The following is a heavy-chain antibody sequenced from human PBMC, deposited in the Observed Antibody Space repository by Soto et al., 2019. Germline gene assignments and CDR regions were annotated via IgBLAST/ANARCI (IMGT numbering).Heavy chain of an antibody. CDR1: GGSITRSSYS. J-gene: IGHJ4*02. D-gene: IGHD4-17*01. Sequence: SETLSLTCPVSGGSITRSSYSRGCVRQPPGKGLEWIATFYYSENTHYNPSLKSRVTISVDTSKNQFSLKLSSVTAADTAVYYCASLIYGDYAYFYYWGQGTLVTVS. CDR2: FYYSENT. V-gene: IGHV4-39*01. CDR3: ASLIYGDYAYFYY.